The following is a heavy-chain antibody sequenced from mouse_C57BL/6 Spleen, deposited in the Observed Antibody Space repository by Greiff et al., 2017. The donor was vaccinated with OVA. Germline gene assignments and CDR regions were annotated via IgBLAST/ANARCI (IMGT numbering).Heavy chain of an antibody. Sequence: QVQLQQSGAELARPGASVKMSCKASGYTFTSYTMHWVKQRPGQGLEWIGYINPSSGYTKYNQKFKDKATLTADKSSSTAYMQLSSLTSEDSAVYYCARFDGYDGPLDYWGQGTTLTVSS. V-gene: IGHV1-4*01. CDR1: GYTFTSYT. CDR2: INPSSGYT. J-gene: IGHJ2*01. D-gene: IGHD2-2*01. CDR3: ARFDGYDGPLDY.